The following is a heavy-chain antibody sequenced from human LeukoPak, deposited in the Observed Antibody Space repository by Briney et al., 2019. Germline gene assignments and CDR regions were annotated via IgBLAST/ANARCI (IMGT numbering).Heavy chain of an antibody. V-gene: IGHV3-53*01. D-gene: IGHD6-19*01. Sequence: GGSLRLSCAASGFTVSSNYMSWVRQAPGKGLEWVSVIYSGGSTYYADSVKGRFTISRDNSKNTLYLQMNSLRAEAMAVYYCARSYSSGSDYWGQGTLVTVSS. CDR1: GFTVSSNY. J-gene: IGHJ4*02. CDR2: IYSGGST. CDR3: ARSYSSGSDY.